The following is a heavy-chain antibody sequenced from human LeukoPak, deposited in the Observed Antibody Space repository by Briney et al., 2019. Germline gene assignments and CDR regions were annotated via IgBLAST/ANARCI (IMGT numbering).Heavy chain of an antibody. CDR1: GGSFSGYY. CDR2: INHSGST. D-gene: IGHD3-10*01. J-gene: IGHJ6*02. V-gene: IGHV4-34*01. Sequence: SETLSLTCAVYGGSFSGYYWSWIRQPPGKGLEWIGEINHSGSTNYNPSLKSRVTISVDTSKNQFSLKLSSVTAADTAVYYCARDVRRGYYGSGSYYTYGMDVWGQGTTVTVSS. CDR3: ARDVRRGYYGSGSYYTYGMDV.